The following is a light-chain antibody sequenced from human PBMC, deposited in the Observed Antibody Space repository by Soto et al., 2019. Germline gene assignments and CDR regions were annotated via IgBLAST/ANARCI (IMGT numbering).Light chain of an antibody. J-gene: IGKJ1*01. Sequence: EIVLTLSPGTLSLSPGERGTLSCRASQSVSSSHLAWYQQKPGQAPRLLIYGASSRATGIPDRFSGSGSGTDFSLTISRLEPEDFAVYYCQQYGSSPWTFGQGTKVEVK. CDR3: QQYGSSPWT. V-gene: IGKV3-20*01. CDR2: GAS. CDR1: QSVSSSH.